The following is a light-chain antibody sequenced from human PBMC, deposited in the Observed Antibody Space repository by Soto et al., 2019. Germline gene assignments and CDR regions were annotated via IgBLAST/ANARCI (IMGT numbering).Light chain of an antibody. CDR3: QQYKDWPTT. CDR1: QSVSSS. Sequence: EIVMTQSPATLSVSPGERATLSCGASQSVSSSVAWYQQKPGQAPRLLIYGAYTRATGIPARFSGSGSGTEFTLTINSLQSEDFAVYYCQQYKDWPTTFCQGTKVEIK. CDR2: GAY. J-gene: IGKJ1*01. V-gene: IGKV3D-15*01.